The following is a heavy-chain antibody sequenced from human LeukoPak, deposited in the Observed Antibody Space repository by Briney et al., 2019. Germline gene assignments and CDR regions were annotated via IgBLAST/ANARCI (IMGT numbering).Heavy chain of an antibody. CDR3: ARERAGDVDY. J-gene: IGHJ4*02. V-gene: IGHV3-49*03. CDR2: IRHREYGGTA. CDR1: GFAFGVVA. Sequence: GRSLRLSCATSGFAFGVVAMDWIRQAPGKGLEWVGFIRHREYGGTAVYAASVNGRFAISRDDSKSIVYLQMNDLRIEDTGVYYCARERAGDVDYWGLGTLVTVSS.